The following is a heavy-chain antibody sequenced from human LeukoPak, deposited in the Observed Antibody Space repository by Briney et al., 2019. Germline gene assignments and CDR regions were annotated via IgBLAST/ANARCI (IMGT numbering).Heavy chain of an antibody. CDR3: ARWHRRSSSLDY. J-gene: IGHJ4*02. V-gene: IGHV4-39*07. Sequence: SETLSLTCTVSGASVSGSPYYWGWIRQPPGKGLEWIGEINHSGSTNYNPSLKSRVTISVDTSKNQFSLKLSSVTAADTAVYYCARWHRRSSSLDYWGQGTLVTVSS. D-gene: IGHD6-6*01. CDR1: GASVSGSPYY. CDR2: INHSGST.